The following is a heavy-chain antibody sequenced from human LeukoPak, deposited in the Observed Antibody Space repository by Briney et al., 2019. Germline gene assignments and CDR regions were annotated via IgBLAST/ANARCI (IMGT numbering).Heavy chain of an antibody. D-gene: IGHD3-9*01. CDR1: GLTFSSYA. J-gene: IGHJ4*02. Sequence: GGSLRLSCAASGLTFSSYAMHWVRQAPGKGLEWVAVISYDGSNKYYADSVKGRFTISRDNSKNTLYLQMNSLRAEDTAVYYCARDHPYYDILTGYYGESHYFDYWGQGTLVTVSS. V-gene: IGHV3-30*01. CDR3: ARDHPYYDILTGYYGESHYFDY. CDR2: ISYDGSNK.